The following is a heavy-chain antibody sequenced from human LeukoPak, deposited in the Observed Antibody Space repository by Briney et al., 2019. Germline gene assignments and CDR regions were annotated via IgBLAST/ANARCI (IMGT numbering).Heavy chain of an antibody. Sequence: PSETLSLTCTVSGGSISSYYWSWIRQPPGKGLEWIGYIYYSGSTNYNPSLKSRVTISVDTSKNQFSLKLSSVTAADTAVYYCARGAPFIAVAGIDYWGQGTLVTVSS. CDR2: IYYSGST. V-gene: IGHV4-59*01. CDR3: ARGAPFIAVAGIDY. D-gene: IGHD6-19*01. CDR1: GGSISSYY. J-gene: IGHJ4*02.